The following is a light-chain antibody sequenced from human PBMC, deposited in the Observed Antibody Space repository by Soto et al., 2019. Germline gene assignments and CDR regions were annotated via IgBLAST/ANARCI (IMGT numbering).Light chain of an antibody. V-gene: IGKV3-15*01. CDR3: QHYNRWPLT. CDR2: GAS. CDR1: QSVRSN. J-gene: IGKJ4*01. Sequence: EIVMTQSPATLSVSPGERATLSCRASQSVRSNLAWYQQKPGQAPRLLIYGASTRATGIPARFSGSASGTEFTLTISSLQSEDFGVYYCQHYNRWPLTFGGGTKVDIK.